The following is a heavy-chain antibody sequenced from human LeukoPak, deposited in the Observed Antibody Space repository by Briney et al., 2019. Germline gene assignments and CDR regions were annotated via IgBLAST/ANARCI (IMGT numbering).Heavy chain of an antibody. CDR2: LYYGVST. CDR3: ARGRQNYGDYPY. D-gene: IGHD4-17*01. J-gene: IGHJ4*02. Sequence: PGGSLRLSCVVSGFTVSGDYISWFRQAPGKGLEWVSVLYYGVSTFYKDSVKGRFTTSGDNIKNMVYLQMNSLRAEDTAVYYCARGRQNYGDYPYWGQGTLVTVSS. V-gene: IGHV3-53*01. CDR1: GFTVSGDY.